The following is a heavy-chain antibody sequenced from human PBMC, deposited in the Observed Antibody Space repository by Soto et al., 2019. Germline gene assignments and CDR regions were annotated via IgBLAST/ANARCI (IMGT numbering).Heavy chain of an antibody. CDR1: GGTFSSYT. J-gene: IGHJ4*02. CDR2: IIPILGIA. Sequence: GASVKVSCKASGGTFSSYTISWVRQAPGQGLEWMGRIIPILGIANYAQKFQGRVTITADKSTSTAYMELSSLRSEDTAVYYCARDSRVYCSGGSCYLPFDYWGQGTLVTVSS. D-gene: IGHD2-15*01. CDR3: ARDSRVYCSGGSCYLPFDY. V-gene: IGHV1-69*04.